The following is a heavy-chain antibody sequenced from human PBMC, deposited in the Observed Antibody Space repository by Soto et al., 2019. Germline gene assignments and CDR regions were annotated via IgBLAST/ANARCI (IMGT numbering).Heavy chain of an antibody. CDR2: IYYSGST. V-gene: IGHV4-30-4*01. CDR1: GGSISSGDYY. D-gene: IGHD3-10*01. CDR3: ARAQGSGFLVS. Sequence: QVQLQESGPGLVKPSQTLSLTCTVSGGSISSGDYYWSWIRQPPGKGLEWIGYIYYSGSTYYNPALMSRLNISVDTSKNQFSLKLSSVTAADTAVYYCARAQGSGFLVSWGQGTLVTVSS. J-gene: IGHJ4*02.